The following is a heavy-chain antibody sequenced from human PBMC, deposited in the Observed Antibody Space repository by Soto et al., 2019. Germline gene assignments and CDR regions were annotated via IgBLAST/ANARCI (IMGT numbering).Heavy chain of an antibody. D-gene: IGHD6-19*01. CDR3: AKDGNWLDVFHDL. Sequence: QPGGSLRLSCVVSGIDFSNYAMTWVRQAPGKGLEWVAISSTSGRSTYHADSVRGRFTISRDNSKNTLYLHMTNLRAEDTAVYYCAKDGNWLDVFHDLWGQGTPVTVSS. V-gene: IGHV3-23*01. CDR1: GIDFSNYA. CDR2: SSTSGRST. J-gene: IGHJ4*02.